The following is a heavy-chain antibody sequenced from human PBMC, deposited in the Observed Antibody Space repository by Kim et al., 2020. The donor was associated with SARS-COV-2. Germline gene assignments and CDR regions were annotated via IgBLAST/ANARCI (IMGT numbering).Heavy chain of an antibody. D-gene: IGHD3-10*01. CDR3: ARDRGLRGLPLDAFDI. V-gene: IGHV3-48*03. Sequence: GGSLRLSCAASGFTFSSYEMNWVRQAPGKGLEWVSYISSSGSTIYYADSVKGRFTISRDNAKNSLYLQMNSLRAEDTAVYYCARDRGLRGLPLDAFDIWGQGTMVTVSS. CDR1: GFTFSSYE. CDR2: ISSSGSTI. J-gene: IGHJ3*02.